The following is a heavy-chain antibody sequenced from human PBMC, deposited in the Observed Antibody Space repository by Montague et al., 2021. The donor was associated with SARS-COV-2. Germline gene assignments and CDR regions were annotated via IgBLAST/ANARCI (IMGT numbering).Heavy chain of an antibody. V-gene: IGHV3-30-3*01. J-gene: IGHJ6*02. CDR2: ISYDGSNK. D-gene: IGHD3-9*01. CDR3: ARDPFYYDILTGYIYPAYYYYYGMDV. Sequence: SLRLSCAASVFTFSSYAMHWVRQAPGKGLEWVAVISYDGSNKYYADSXKGRFTISRDNSKNTLYLQMNSLRAEDTAVYYCARDPFYYDILTGYIYPAYYYYYGMDVWGQGTTVTVSS. CDR1: VFTFSSYA.